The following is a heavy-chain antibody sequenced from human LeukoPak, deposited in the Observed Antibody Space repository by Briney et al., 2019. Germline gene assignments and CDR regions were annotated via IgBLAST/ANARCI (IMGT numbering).Heavy chain of an antibody. CDR1: GFTFSNYW. J-gene: IGHJ4*02. Sequence: PGGSLRLSCAASGFTFSNYWMSWVRQAPGKGLEWVANIKHDGRDKHYVDSVKGRFTIARDSAKNSLNLQMNSLRAEDTAVYYCARGGNYDILTGYIFDCWGQGTLVTVPS. CDR2: IKHDGRDK. V-gene: IGHV3-7*03. CDR3: ARGGNYDILTGYIFDC. D-gene: IGHD3-9*01.